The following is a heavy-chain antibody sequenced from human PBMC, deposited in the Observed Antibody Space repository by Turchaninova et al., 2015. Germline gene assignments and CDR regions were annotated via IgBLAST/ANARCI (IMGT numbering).Heavy chain of an antibody. J-gene: IGHJ4*02. Sequence: TCAVSGDSISGDYWSWIRQPPGKGLEWVAYIHYTGSSNYNPSLKNRVTISVDTSKNQFSLKLSSVTTADTAVYYCARDRGSGGGFDSWGQGALVIVSS. CDR2: IHYTGSS. D-gene: IGHD2-15*01. CDR3: ARDRGSGGGFDS. CDR1: GDSISGDY. V-gene: IGHV4-59*01.